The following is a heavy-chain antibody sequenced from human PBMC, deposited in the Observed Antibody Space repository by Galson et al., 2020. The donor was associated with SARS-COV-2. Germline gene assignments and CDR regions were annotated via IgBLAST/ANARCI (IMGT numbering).Heavy chain of an antibody. CDR1: GYTFTSYH. CDR2: INPRDDST. D-gene: IGHD5-18*01. CDR3: AKEWGYISSSVFDY. J-gene: IGHJ4*02. V-gene: IGHV1-46*01. Sequence: ASVKVSCKTSGYTFTSYHLHWVRQAPGQGLEWVGIINPRDDSTTYAQKFQGRVTVTRDTSTSTVYMELRSLRRGDPAVYFCAKEWGYISSSVFDYWGRGTLVTVSS.